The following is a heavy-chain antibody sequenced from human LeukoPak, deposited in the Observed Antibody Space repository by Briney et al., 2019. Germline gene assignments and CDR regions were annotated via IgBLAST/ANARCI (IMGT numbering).Heavy chain of an antibody. J-gene: IGHJ4*02. Sequence: GGSLRLSCAVSGLTFSSSWMDWVRQAPGKGLEWVASINPDGNKKYSADSVKGRFTISRDNAKNSLYLQMNSLRVEDTAVYYCARDPGRTDHWGQGTLVTVSS. CDR3: ARDPGRTDH. CDR2: INPDGNKK. V-gene: IGHV3-7*01. CDR1: GLTFSSSW.